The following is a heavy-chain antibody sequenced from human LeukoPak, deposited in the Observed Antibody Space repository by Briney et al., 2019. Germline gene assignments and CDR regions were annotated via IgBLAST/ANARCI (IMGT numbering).Heavy chain of an antibody. J-gene: IGHJ6*03. Sequence: PGGSLRLSCAASGFIFSSHWMSWVRQAPGKGLEWVASIKEDGSEKSYMDSVKGRFTISRDNAKNSLYLQMNSLRAEDTAVYYCARDLHYKGGYYYMDVWGKGTTVTVSS. D-gene: IGHD4-11*01. CDR1: GFIFSSHW. V-gene: IGHV3-7*01. CDR3: ARDLHYKGGYYYMDV. CDR2: IKEDGSEK.